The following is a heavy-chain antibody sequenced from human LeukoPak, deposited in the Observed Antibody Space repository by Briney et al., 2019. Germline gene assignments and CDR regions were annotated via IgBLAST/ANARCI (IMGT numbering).Heavy chain of an antibody. J-gene: IGHJ4*02. D-gene: IGHD6-13*01. CDR3: ARVGMRQLAY. CDR2: ISDRGTST. V-gene: IGHV3-11*01. CDR1: GFTFSDYY. Sequence: GGSLRLSCAASGFTFSDYYMTWIRQAPGKGLEWVSYISDRGTSTYYADSVKGRFTISRDNAKNSLFLQMNSLRAEDTAVYYCARVGMRQLAYWGQGTLVTVSS.